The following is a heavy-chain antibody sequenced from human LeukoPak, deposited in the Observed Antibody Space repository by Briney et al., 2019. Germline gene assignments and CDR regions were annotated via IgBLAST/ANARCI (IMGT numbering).Heavy chain of an antibody. J-gene: IGHJ4*02. V-gene: IGHV4-59*08. CDR1: GGSISSYY. CDR2: IYYSGST. D-gene: IGHD1-26*01. Sequence: SETLSLTCTVSGGSISSYYWSWIRQPPGKGLEWIGYIYYSGSTNYNPSLKSRVTISVDTSKNQFSLKLSSVTAADTAVYYCAGLSVGGTHDGRVDYWGQGTLVTVSS. CDR3: AGLSVGGTHDGRVDY.